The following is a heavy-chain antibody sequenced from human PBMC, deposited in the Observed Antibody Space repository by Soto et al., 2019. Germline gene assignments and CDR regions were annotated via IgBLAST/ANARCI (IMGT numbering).Heavy chain of an antibody. V-gene: IGHV1-2*04. J-gene: IGHJ4*02. CDR3: ARGGRSGYYLFAY. CDR2: INPNSGGT. Sequence: ASVKVSCKASGYTFTGYYMHWVRQAPGQGLEWMGWINPNSGGTNYAQKFQGWVTMTRDKSTSTAYMELSSLRSDDTAVYYCARGGRSGYYLFAYWGQGTLVTVSS. CDR1: GYTFTGYY. D-gene: IGHD3-22*01.